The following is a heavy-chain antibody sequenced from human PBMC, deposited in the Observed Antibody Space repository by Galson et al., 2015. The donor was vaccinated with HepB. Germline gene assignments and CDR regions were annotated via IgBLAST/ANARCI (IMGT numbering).Heavy chain of an antibody. CDR2: ISSSSSYT. V-gene: IGHV3-11*06. CDR1: GFTFSDYY. J-gene: IGHJ6*02. CDR3: AREGYCSSTSCYTTLSYYYYGMDV. Sequence: SLRLSCAASGFTFSDYYMSWIRQAPGKGLEWVSYISSSSSYTNYADSVKGRFTISRDNAKNSLYLQMNSLRAEDTAVYYCAREGYCSSTSCYTTLSYYYYGMDVWGQGTTVTVSS. D-gene: IGHD2-2*02.